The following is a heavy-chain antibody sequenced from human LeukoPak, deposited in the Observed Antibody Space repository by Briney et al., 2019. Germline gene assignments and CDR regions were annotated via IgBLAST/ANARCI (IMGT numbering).Heavy chain of an antibody. CDR2: IDPSGGST. CDR3: AREALYYDFWSGYYGGDYWFDP. CDR1: GHTFTSYY. D-gene: IGHD3-3*01. J-gene: IGHJ5*02. Sequence: ASVKVSCKASGHTFTSYYMHWVRQAPEQWLEWMGIIDPSGGSTSYAQKFQGRVTITRDTSTSTVYMELSSLRSEDTAVYYCAREALYYDFWSGYYGGDYWFDPWGQGTLVTVSS. V-gene: IGHV1-46*01.